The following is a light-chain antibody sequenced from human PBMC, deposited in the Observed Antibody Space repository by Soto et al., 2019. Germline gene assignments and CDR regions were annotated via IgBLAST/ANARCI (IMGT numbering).Light chain of an antibody. CDR2: EVS. J-gene: IGLJ1*01. Sequence: QSALTQPPSASGSPGQSVTISCTGTSSDIGTHGYVSWYQQNPGKAPKLMIYEVSNRPSGVSNRFSGSKSGNTASLTISGLQAEDEADYYCSSYTSSSTRVFGTGTKLTVL. CDR1: SSDIGTHGY. CDR3: SSYTSSSTRV. V-gene: IGLV2-14*01.